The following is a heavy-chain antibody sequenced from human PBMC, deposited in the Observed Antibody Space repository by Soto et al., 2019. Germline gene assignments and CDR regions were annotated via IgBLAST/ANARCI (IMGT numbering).Heavy chain of an antibody. CDR2: IYSGGST. V-gene: IGHV3-66*01. Sequence: EVQLVESGGGLVQPGGSLRLSCAASGFTVSSNYMSWVRQAPGKGLEWVSVIYSGGSTYYADSVKGRFTISRDNSKNTLYLQMNGLRAEDTAVYYCARGYCSSTSCYAGGFYYYMDVWGKGTPVTVSS. CDR1: GFTVSSNY. J-gene: IGHJ6*03. CDR3: ARGYCSSTSCYAGGFYYYMDV. D-gene: IGHD2-2*01.